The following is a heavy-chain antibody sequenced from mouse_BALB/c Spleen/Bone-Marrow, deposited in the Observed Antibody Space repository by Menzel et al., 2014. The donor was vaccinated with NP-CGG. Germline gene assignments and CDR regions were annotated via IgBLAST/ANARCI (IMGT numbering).Heavy chain of an antibody. CDR1: GYTFTSYW. V-gene: IGHV1-69*02. Sequence: QVHLQQSGAELVRPGASVKVSCKASGYTFTSYWINWVKQRPGQGLEWIGNIYPSDSYTNYNQNFKDKATLTVDKSSSTAYMQLSSPTSEDSAVYYCTRQYGNYYAMDYWGQGTSVTVPS. CDR2: IYPSDSYT. D-gene: IGHD2-10*02. CDR3: TRQYGNYYAMDY. J-gene: IGHJ4*01.